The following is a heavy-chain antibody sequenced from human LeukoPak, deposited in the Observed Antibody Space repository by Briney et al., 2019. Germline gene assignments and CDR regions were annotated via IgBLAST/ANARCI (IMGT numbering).Heavy chain of an antibody. V-gene: IGHV3-23*01. CDR1: GFTFSSYA. CDR3: AKDRAQQLVLDF. J-gene: IGHJ4*02. Sequence: GGSLRLSCAASGFTFSSYAMSWVRQAPGKGLEWVSAIIGSGSSTYYADTVKGRFTISRDNSKNTLFLQMNSLRAEDTAVYYCAKDRAQQLVLDFWGQGTLVTVSS. D-gene: IGHD6-13*01. CDR2: IIGSGSST.